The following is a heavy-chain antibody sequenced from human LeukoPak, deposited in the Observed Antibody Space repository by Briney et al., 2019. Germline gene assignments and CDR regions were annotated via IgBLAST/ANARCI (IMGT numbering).Heavy chain of an antibody. V-gene: IGHV3-48*04. Sequence: GGSLRLSCAASGFTFSSYSIDWVRQAPGKGLEWLSYISSSSSTIYYADSVKGRFTISRDNAKNSVYLQMNSLRAEDTAVYYCAREYSRTIDYWGQGTLATVSS. CDR1: GFTFSSYS. D-gene: IGHD2-15*01. CDR2: ISSSSSTI. J-gene: IGHJ4*02. CDR3: AREYSRTIDY.